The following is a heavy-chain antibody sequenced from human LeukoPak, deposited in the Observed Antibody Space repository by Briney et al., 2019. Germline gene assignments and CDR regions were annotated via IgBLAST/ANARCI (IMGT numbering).Heavy chain of an antibody. Sequence: PSQTLSLTCSVSGGSVSSGRYYWTWIRQPAGKGLEWIGRFYTSGSTNYNPSLESRVTISIDTSKNQFSLKLSSVTAADTAVYYCVSESRQLGNWGQGTLVTVSS. CDR3: VSESRQLGN. V-gene: IGHV4-61*02. D-gene: IGHD1-1*01. CDR2: FYTSGST. CDR1: GGSVSSGRYY. J-gene: IGHJ4*02.